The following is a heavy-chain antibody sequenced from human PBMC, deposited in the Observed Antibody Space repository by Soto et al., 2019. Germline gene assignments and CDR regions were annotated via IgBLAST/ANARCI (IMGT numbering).Heavy chain of an antibody. Sequence: GGSLRLSCGDSVFTFSRYALSWFRQAPWNMLEWVSSISCSGGSTYYADSVKVRFTISRDNSKNTLYLQMNSLRAEDTAVYYCAKTVAARQNYYYYGMDVWGQGTTVTVSS. J-gene: IGHJ6*02. CDR1: VFTFSRYA. V-gene: IGHV3-23*01. CDR3: AKTVAARQNYYYYGMDV. D-gene: IGHD6-6*01. CDR2: ISCSGGST.